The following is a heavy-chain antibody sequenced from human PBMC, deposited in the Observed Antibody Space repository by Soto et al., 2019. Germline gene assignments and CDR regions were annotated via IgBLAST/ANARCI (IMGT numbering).Heavy chain of an antibody. CDR3: ARTRRGYSYGYTGVAYFDY. D-gene: IGHD5-18*01. V-gene: IGHV4-30-4*01. Sequence: QVQLQESGPGLVKPSQTLSLTCTVSGGSISSGDYYWSWIRQPPGKGLEWIGYIYYSGSTYYNPSLKSRVTISVDTSKNQFSLKLSSVTAADTAVYYCARTRRGYSYGYTGVAYFDYWGQGTLVTVSS. CDR2: IYYSGST. J-gene: IGHJ4*02. CDR1: GGSISSGDYY.